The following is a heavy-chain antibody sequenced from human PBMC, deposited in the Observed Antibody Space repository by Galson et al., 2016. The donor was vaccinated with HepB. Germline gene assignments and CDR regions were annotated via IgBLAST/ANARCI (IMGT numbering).Heavy chain of an antibody. CDR2: INYTGST. V-gene: IGHV4-34*01. CDR1: GGSFNAYY. D-gene: IGHD2-15*01. Sequence: ETLSLTCGVYGGSFNAYYWSWIRQPPGKGLEWIGEINYTGSTKYNPSLKSRVTISVDTSKNQFSLKSTSLTPADTAMYFCARVVVAATNWFDPWGQGTLVTVSS. CDR3: ARVVVAATNWFDP. J-gene: IGHJ5*02.